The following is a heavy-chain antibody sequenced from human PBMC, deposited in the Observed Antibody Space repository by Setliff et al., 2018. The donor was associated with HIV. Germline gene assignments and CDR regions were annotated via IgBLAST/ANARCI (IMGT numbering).Heavy chain of an antibody. Sequence: SETLSLTCTVSGGSISSYYWSWIRQPPGKGLEWIGYIYTSGSTNYNPSLKSRVTISVDTSKNQFSLKLNSVTAADTAVYYCARGSYGSGLLWGQGTLVTVSS. V-gene: IGHV4-4*09. J-gene: IGHJ4*02. D-gene: IGHD6-19*01. CDR2: IYTSGST. CDR3: ARGSYGSGLL. CDR1: GGSISSYY.